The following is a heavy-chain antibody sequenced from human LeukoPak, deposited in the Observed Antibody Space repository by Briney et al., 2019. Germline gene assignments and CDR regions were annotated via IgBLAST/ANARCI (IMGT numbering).Heavy chain of an antibody. CDR2: IKSKTDGGTT. Sequence: GGSLRLSCAASGFTFSSYAMHWVRQAPGKGLQWVGRIKSKTDGGTTDYAAPVKGRFTISRDDSKNTLYLQMNSLKTEDTAVYYCTTTTWFGELLTTDYWGQGSLVTVSS. CDR1: GFTFSSYA. J-gene: IGHJ4*02. CDR3: TTTTWFGELLTTDY. V-gene: IGHV3-15*01. D-gene: IGHD3-10*01.